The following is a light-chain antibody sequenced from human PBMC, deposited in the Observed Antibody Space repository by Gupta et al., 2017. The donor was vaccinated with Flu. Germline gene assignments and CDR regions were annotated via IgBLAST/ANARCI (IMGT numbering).Light chain of an antibody. CDR3: QLTDNYPMFT. V-gene: IGKV1-27*01. CDR1: QGISSY. Sequence: DIQLTQSPSSLSASVGDRVTITCRGSQGISSYLNWYRQKPGKVPKLLISSESNWQAGVPSRFSGSGDGKYVSITSSSGQQEEVASYYAQLTDNYPMFTFGQGTKLDIK. CDR2: SES. J-gene: IGKJ2*01.